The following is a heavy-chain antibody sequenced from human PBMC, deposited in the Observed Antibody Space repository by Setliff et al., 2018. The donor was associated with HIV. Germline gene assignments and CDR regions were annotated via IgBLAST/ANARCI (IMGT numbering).Heavy chain of an antibody. CDR3: ARDCRVGWVFTYGMDV. V-gene: IGHV3-7*03. Sequence: GGSLRLSCAASGFTFSTYWMSWVRQAPGKGLEWVANIKQDGSEKYYVDSVKGRFTISRDNSKNTLFLQMNSLRPEDTAVYYCARDCRVGWVFTYGMDVWGQGTTVTVSS. CDR1: GFTFSTYW. J-gene: IGHJ6*02. CDR2: IKQDGSEK. D-gene: IGHD6-13*01.